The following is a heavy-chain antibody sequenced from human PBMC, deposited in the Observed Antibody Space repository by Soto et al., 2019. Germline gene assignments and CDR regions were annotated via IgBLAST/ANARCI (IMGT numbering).Heavy chain of an antibody. Sequence: QMQLQESGPGLVKPSGTLSLTCAVSGGSISSSNWWSWVRQPPGKWLEWIGEIYHSGRTNYNPSLKSRVTISIDKSKNQFSLTLSSVTAADTAVYYCARERDMITFAGTIVRAFDYWGQGTLVTVSS. V-gene: IGHV4-4*02. CDR1: GGSISSSNW. CDR3: ARERDMITFAGTIVRAFDY. CDR2: IYHSGRT. D-gene: IGHD3-16*02. J-gene: IGHJ4*02.